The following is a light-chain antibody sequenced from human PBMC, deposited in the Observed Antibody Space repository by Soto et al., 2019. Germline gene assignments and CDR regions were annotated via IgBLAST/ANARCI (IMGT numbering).Light chain of an antibody. J-gene: IGKJ4*01. CDR3: QQSYTTPLA. CDR1: QTISGY. Sequence: DIPLTQSPSSLCASVGDRVAITCRASQTISGYLKWYQQKPGKAPELLIYVASYLGNGVPSRFSGSGSGTYFTLTISSLQPEDLATYYCQQSYTTPLAVGGATKVDIK. V-gene: IGKV1-39*01. CDR2: VAS.